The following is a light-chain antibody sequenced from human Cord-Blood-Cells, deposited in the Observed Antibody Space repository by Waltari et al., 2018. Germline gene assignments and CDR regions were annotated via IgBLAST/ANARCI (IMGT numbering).Light chain of an antibody. Sequence: EIVLTQPPGTLSLSPGERATLHCSASQIVSSSYLAWYQQKPGQAPRLLIYGASSRATGIPDRFSGSGSGKDFTLTISRLEPEDFAVYYCQQYGSSRTFGQGTKVEIK. CDR1: QIVSSSY. CDR2: GAS. V-gene: IGKV3-20*01. CDR3: QQYGSSRT. J-gene: IGKJ1*01.